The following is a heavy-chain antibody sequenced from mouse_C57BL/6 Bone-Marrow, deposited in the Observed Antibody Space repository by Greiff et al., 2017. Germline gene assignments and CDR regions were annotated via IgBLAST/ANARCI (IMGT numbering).Heavy chain of an antibody. J-gene: IGHJ4*01. Sequence: EVQLQQSGPELVKPGASVKISCTASGYSFTDYYMNWVKQSNGKSLEWIGVINPNDGTTSYNQKFKGQATLTVDQSSSTAYMQLNSLTSEDSAVDYCARGYDYSYAMDYWGQGTSVTVSS. CDR2: INPNDGTT. CDR1: GYSFTDYY. D-gene: IGHD2-4*01. CDR3: ARGYDYSYAMDY. V-gene: IGHV1-39*01.